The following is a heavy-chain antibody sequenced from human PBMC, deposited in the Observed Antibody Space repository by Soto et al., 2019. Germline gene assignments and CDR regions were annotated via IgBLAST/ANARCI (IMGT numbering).Heavy chain of an antibody. Sequence: PSETLSLTCTVSGDSIHTGGYYWTWIRQHPGKGLEWIGYIHYSGNTNYNPSLKSRLSISVDTSKNQFSLKLRSVTAAETAVYFCARANLDYDDNAGTFDHWGQGTLVTVSS. D-gene: IGHD3-22*01. J-gene: IGHJ4*02. V-gene: IGHV4-31*03. CDR2: IHYSGNT. CDR1: GDSIHTGGYY. CDR3: ARANLDYDDNAGTFDH.